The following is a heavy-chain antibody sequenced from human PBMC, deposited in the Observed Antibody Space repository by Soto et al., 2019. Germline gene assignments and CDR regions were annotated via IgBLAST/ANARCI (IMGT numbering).Heavy chain of an antibody. CDR3: ARAYYRARFDP. D-gene: IGHD3-10*01. CDR1: GGSVSSGSYY. Sequence: QVQLQESGPGLVKPSETLSLTCTVSGGSVSSGSYYWSWIRQPPGKGLEWIGYIYYSGSTNYHPSLKSRVTISVDTSKNQFSLMLSSVTAADTAVYYCARAYYRARFDPWGQGTLVTVSS. J-gene: IGHJ5*02. V-gene: IGHV4-61*01. CDR2: IYYSGST.